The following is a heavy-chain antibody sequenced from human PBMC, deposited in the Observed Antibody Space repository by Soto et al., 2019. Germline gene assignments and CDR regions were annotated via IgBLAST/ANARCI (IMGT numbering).Heavy chain of an antibody. CDR1: GFTFSTYA. Sequence: GGSLRLSCAASGFTFSTYAMSWVRQAPGKGLEWVSAISGSGGSTYCGDSVKGRFTISRDSSKNTMYLQMNSLRAEDTAVYYCARVLTGIYYYYGMDVWGQGTTVTVSS. CDR2: ISGSGGST. V-gene: IGHV3-23*01. CDR3: ARVLTGIYYYYGMDV. J-gene: IGHJ6*02. D-gene: IGHD1-20*01.